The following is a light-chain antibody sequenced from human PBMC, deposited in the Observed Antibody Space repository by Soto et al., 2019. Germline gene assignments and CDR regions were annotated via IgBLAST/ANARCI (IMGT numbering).Light chain of an antibody. J-gene: IGKJ5*01. CDR2: GAS. V-gene: IGKV3-20*01. CDR1: QNLANYY. CDR3: QHFANSIT. Sequence: IVLTQSPDILSLSPGERATLSCRASQNLANYYLAWYQQKPGQAPRLLIYGASTRATGLPDRFSGSGSGTDFTLSISRLEPEDFAVYYCQHFANSITFGQGTRLEIK.